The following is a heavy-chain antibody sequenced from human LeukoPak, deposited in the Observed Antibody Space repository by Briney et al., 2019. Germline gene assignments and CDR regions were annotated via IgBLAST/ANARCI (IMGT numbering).Heavy chain of an antibody. V-gene: IGHV7-4-1*02. CDR1: GYTFTSYA. J-gene: IGHJ5*02. CDR3: ASQYSSSSYDWFDP. CDR2: INTNTGNP. D-gene: IGHD6-6*01. Sequence: ASVKVSCKASGYTFTSYAMNWVRQAPGQGLEWMGWINTNTGNPTYAQGFTGRFVFSLDTSVSTAYLQISSLKAEDTAVYYCASQYSSSSYDWFDPWGQGTLVTVSS.